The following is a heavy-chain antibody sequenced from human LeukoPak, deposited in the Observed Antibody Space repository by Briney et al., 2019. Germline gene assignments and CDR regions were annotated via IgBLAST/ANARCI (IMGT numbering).Heavy chain of an antibody. V-gene: IGHV3-7*01. D-gene: IGHD3-3*01. J-gene: IGHJ3*02. CDR1: GFTFSSYW. CDR2: IKQDGSEK. Sequence: GGSLRLSCAASGFTFSSYWMTWVRQAPGKGLEWVANIKQDGSEKSYVDSVKGRFTISRDNAKNSLYLQMNSLRAEDTAVYYCARGSLYDFWSGYPDAFDIWGQGTMVTVSS. CDR3: ARGSLYDFWSGYPDAFDI.